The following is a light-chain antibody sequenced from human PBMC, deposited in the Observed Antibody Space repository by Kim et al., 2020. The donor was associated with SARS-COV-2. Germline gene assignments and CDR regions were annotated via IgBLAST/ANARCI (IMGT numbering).Light chain of an antibody. CDR2: DAS. V-gene: IGKV1-27*01. J-gene: IGKJ2*01. CDR1: GISNY. CDR3: KKYNSVLYT. Sequence: GISNYLAWYQQNPGKFPKLLIHDASTLRSGFPSRFSSSGSGTDFPLTISSLQPEDVATYYCKKYNSVLYTLGQGTKLEIK.